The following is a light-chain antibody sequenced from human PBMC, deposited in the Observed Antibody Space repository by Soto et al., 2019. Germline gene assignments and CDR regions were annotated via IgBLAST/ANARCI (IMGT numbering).Light chain of an antibody. CDR2: ATS. J-gene: IGKJ2*01. CDR3: QQYNNWPSYT. V-gene: IGKV1-6*01. Sequence: AIQMTQSPSSLSASLGDRVTITCRASQGIRGDLGWYQQKPGKAPKLLISATSTLQSGVPSRFSGRGSGTNFTLPISRLQPEDFSSLYCQQYNNWPSYTFGQGTKLEIK. CDR1: QGIRGD.